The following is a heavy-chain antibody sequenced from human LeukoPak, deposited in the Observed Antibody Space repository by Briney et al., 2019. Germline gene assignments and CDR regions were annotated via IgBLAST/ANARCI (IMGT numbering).Heavy chain of an antibody. D-gene: IGHD2-15*01. CDR3: ARQHCGGGSCYSPPYYFDY. J-gene: IGHJ4*02. CDR2: IYYSGST. CDR1: GSSISSYY. V-gene: IGHV4-59*08. Sequence: SETLSLTCTVSGSSISSYYWSWIRQPPGKGLEWIGYIYYSGSTNYNPSLKSRVTISVDTSKDQFSLKLSSVTAADTAVYYCARQHCGGGSCYSPPYYFDYWGQGTLVTVSS.